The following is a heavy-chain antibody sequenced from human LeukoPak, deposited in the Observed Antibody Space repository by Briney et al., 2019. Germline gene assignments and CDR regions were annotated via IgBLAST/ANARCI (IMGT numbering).Heavy chain of an antibody. CDR1: GYTVITND. D-gene: IGHD1-14*01. J-gene: IGHJ4*02. V-gene: IGHV3-53*01. CDR2: LYSDGNT. Sequence: RGSLRLSCAASGYTVITNDMTWVRQAPGKGLEWVSVLYSDGNTKYADSVQGRFTISRDNSKNTLYLEMNSLSPDDTAVYYCARGVEPLAANTLAYWGQGTLVTVSS. CDR3: ARGVEPLAANTLAY.